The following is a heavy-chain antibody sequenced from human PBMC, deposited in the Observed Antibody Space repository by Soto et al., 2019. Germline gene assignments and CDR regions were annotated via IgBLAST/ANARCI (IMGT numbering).Heavy chain of an antibody. D-gene: IGHD3-10*01. J-gene: IGHJ5*02. V-gene: IGHV4-4*07. Sequence: LSLTCTVSGGSISSYYWSWIRQPAGKGLEWIGRIYTSGSTNYNPSLKSRVTMSVDTSKNQFSLKLSSVTAADTAVYYCARDRWFGEFNWFDPWGREPWSPSPQ. CDR1: GGSISSYY. CDR2: IYTSGST. CDR3: ARDRWFGEFNWFDP.